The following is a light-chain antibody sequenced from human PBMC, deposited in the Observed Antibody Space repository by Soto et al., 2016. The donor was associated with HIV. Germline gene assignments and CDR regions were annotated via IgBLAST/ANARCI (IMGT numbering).Light chain of an antibody. CDR3: RQSYSTPAT. J-gene: IGKJ1*01. V-gene: IGKV1-39*01. CDR2: AAS. CDR1: QSISNY. Sequence: DIQMTQSPSSLSASVGDRVTITCRASQSISNYLNWYQQKPGKAPKLLIYAASSLQSGVPSRFSGSGSGTDFTLTISSLQPEDFATYYCRQSYSTPATFGQGTKVEIK.